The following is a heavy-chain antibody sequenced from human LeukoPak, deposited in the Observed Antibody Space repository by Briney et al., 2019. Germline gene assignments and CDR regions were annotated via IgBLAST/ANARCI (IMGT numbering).Heavy chain of an antibody. V-gene: IGHV3-30*03. J-gene: IGHJ6*02. CDR2: ISYDGSNK. Sequence: GGSLRLSCAASGFTFSSYGMHWVRQAPGKGLEWVAVISYDGSNKYYADSVKGRFTISRDNSKNTLCLQMNSLRAEDTAVYYCARDLMMGVGYYYYYGMDVWGQGTTVTVSS. D-gene: IGHD3-16*01. CDR1: GFTFSSYG. CDR3: ARDLMMGVGYYYYYGMDV.